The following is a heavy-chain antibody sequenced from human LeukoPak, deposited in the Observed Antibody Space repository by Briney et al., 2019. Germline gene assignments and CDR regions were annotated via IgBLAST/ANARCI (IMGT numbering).Heavy chain of an antibody. V-gene: IGHV3-7*01. CDR2: IKQDGSEK. J-gene: IGHJ4*02. Sequence: PGGSLRLSCAASGFTLSSYWMSWVRQAPGKGLEWVANIKQDGSEKYYVDSVKGRFTISRDNAKNSLYLQMNSLRAEDTAVYYCARGSGSYYIYWGQGTLVTVSS. CDR1: GFTLSSYW. CDR3: ARGSGSYYIY. D-gene: IGHD3-10*01.